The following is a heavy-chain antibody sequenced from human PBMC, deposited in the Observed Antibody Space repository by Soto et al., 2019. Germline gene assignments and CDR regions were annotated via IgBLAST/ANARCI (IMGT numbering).Heavy chain of an antibody. V-gene: IGHV3-23*01. Sequence: GGSLRLSCAASGFTFSSYAMSWVRQAPGKGLEWVSAISGSGGSTYYADSVKGRFTISRDNSKNTLYLQMNSLRAEDTAVYYCARVGEVFGGGRVRHYGWEVWGQGTTGTLSS. CDR2: ISGSGGST. CDR1: GFTFSSYA. J-gene: IGHJ6*02. CDR3: ARVGEVFGGGRVRHYGWEV. D-gene: IGHD3-16*01.